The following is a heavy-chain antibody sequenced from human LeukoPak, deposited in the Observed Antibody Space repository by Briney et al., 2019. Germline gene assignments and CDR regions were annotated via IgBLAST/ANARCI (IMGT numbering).Heavy chain of an antibody. CDR2: ISSSGSTT. D-gene: IGHD2-2*01. V-gene: IGHV3-48*02. J-gene: IGHJ4*02. Sequence: GGSLRLSCAVSGFTFSYYSMNWVRQAPGKGLEWVSYISSSGSTTYYADSVKGRFTVSRDNAKNSLYLQMNSLRDEDTAVYYCAFRPLGDCSSSTCYAFDYWSRGTLVTVSS. CDR3: AFRPLGDCSSSTCYAFDY. CDR1: GFTFSYYS.